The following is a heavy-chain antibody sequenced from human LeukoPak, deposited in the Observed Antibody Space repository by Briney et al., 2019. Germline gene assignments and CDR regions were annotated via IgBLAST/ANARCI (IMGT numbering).Heavy chain of an antibody. CDR2: ISGSGSST. J-gene: IGHJ6*02. V-gene: IGHV3-23*01. CDR1: GCTFSSYA. D-gene: IGHD3-10*01. Sequence: GGSLRLSCTVSGCTFSSYAMSWVRQAPGKGLKWVSAISGSGSSTYYADSVKGRFTISRDNSKNTLYLQMNSLRAEDTAVYYCAKALPLDYYGSGSYWYYYYGMDVWGQGTTVTVSS. CDR3: AKALPLDYYGSGSYWYYYYGMDV.